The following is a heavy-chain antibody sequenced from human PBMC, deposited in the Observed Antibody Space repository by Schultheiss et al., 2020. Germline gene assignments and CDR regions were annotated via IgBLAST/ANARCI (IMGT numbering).Heavy chain of an antibody. D-gene: IGHD1-20*01. V-gene: IGHV3-15*04. Sequence: GSLRLSCAASGFSFSNAWMSWVRQAPGKGLENIGRIEKRVDGATADYAAPVKGRFTISRDDSENTLFLQMNSLRPEDTAVYYCARDLSGRTYAYSYMDVWGKGTTVTVSS. CDR2: IEKRVDGATA. CDR1: GFSFSNAW. J-gene: IGHJ6*03. CDR3: ARDLSGRTYAYSYMDV.